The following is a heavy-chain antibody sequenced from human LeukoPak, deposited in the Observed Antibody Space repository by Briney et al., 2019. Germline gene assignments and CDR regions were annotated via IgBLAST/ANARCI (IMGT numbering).Heavy chain of an antibody. CDR1: GFTFSSYS. V-gene: IGHV3-21*01. Sequence: GGSLRLSCAASGFTFSSYSMNWVRQAPGKGLEWVSSISSSSSYIYYADSVKGRFTISRDNAKNSLYLQMNSLRAEDAAVYYCARWGELSESDAFDIWGQGTMVTVSS. D-gene: IGHD3-16*02. J-gene: IGHJ3*02. CDR3: ARWGELSESDAFDI. CDR2: ISSSSSYI.